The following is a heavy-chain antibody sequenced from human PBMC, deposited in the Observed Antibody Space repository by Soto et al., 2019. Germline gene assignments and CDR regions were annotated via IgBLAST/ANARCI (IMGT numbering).Heavy chain of an antibody. CDR3: ARTTRSAILTGYYSFDY. D-gene: IGHD3-9*01. J-gene: IGHJ4*02. CDR1: GGSISSYY. Sequence: TSETLSLTCTVSGGSISSYYWSWIRQPPGKGLEWIGYIYYSGSTNYNPSLKSRVTISVDTSKNQFSLKLSSVTAADTAVYYCARTTRSAILTGYYSFDYWGQGTLVTVSS. CDR2: IYYSGST. V-gene: IGHV4-59*01.